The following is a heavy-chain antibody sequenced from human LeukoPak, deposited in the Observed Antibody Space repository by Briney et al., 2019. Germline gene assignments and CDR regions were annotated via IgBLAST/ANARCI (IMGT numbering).Heavy chain of an antibody. Sequence: PGGSLRLSCAASGFTFSSDWMHWVRQAPGKGLEWVAFIRYDGSNKYYADSVKGRFTISRDNSKNTLYLQMNSLRAEDTAVYYCARGAIFGVVITRNAFDIWGQGTMVTVSS. CDR3: ARGAIFGVVITRNAFDI. CDR1: GFTFSSDW. D-gene: IGHD3-3*01. CDR2: IRYDGSNK. J-gene: IGHJ3*02. V-gene: IGHV3-30*02.